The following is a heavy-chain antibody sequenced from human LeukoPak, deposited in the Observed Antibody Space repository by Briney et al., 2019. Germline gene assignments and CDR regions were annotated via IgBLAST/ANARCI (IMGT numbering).Heavy chain of an antibody. D-gene: IGHD6-13*01. CDR1: GDSISNYY. Sequence: SETLSLTCAVSGDSISNYYWSWIRQPAGKGLEWIGRIYTSGSTNYNPSLKSRVTMSVDTSKNRFSLKLSSVTAADTAVYYCARENYSSSWYAASFDYWGQGTLVTVSS. CDR2: IYTSGST. J-gene: IGHJ4*02. CDR3: ARENYSSSWYAASFDY. V-gene: IGHV4-4*07.